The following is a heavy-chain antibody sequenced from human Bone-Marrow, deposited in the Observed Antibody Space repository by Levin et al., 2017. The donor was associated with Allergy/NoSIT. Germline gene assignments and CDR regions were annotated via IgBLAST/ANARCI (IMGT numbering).Heavy chain of an antibody. CDR3: ARGSLRIAAEIKYYFDY. J-gene: IGHJ4*02. Sequence: SQTLSLTCAVYGGSFSGYYWSWIRQPPGKGLEWIGEINHSGSTNYNPSLKSRVTISVDTSKNQFSLKLSSVTAADTAVYYCARGSLRIAAEIKYYFDYWGQGTLVTVSS. CDR1: GGSFSGYY. CDR2: INHSGST. V-gene: IGHV4-34*01. D-gene: IGHD6-13*01.